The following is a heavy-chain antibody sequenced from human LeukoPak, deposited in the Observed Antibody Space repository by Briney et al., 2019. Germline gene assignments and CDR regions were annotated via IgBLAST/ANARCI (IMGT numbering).Heavy chain of an antibody. CDR3: ARGSPDYWALSY. J-gene: IGHJ4*01. Sequence: GGSPRLSCAASGFTFSTYWMHWVRQDPGKGLLWVSRIKGDGSATHYADSVKGRFTISRDNAKNTIYLQMNSLRAEDTALYYCARGSPDYWALSYWGHGTLVTVSS. V-gene: IGHV3-74*01. CDR1: GFTFSTYW. CDR2: IKGDGSAT. D-gene: IGHD3/OR15-3a*01.